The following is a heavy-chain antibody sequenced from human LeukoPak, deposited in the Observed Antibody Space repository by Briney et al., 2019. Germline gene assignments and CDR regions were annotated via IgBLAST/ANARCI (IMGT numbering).Heavy chain of an antibody. J-gene: IGHJ4*02. CDR3: MRPYDY. CDR2: ISSSGGTT. V-gene: IGHV3-64D*06. CDR1: GFTFSTST. Sequence: GGSLRLSCSVSGFTFSTSTMHWVRQAPGKGLEYVSAISSSGGTTYYADSVKGRFTISRDNSKNTLYLQMSSLRAEDAALYYCMRPYDYWGQGTLVTISS.